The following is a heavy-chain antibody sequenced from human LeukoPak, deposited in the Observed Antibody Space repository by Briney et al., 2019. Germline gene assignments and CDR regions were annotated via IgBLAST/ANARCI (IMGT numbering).Heavy chain of an antibody. CDR1: GFTFSSYA. CDR3: TPYYYDSSVYPY. CDR2: ISSNGGST. Sequence: GGSLRLACAASGFTFSSYAMHWVRQAPGKGLDYVSAISSNGGSTYYANSVKGRFTISRDNSKNTLYLQMGSLRAEDMAVYYCTPYYYDSSVYPYWGQGTLVTVSS. D-gene: IGHD3-22*01. V-gene: IGHV3-64*01. J-gene: IGHJ4*02.